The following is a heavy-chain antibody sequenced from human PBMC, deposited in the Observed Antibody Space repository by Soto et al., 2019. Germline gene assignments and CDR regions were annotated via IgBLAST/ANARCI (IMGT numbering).Heavy chain of an antibody. CDR2: ISAYNGNT. V-gene: IGHV1-18*04. J-gene: IGHJ6*02. D-gene: IGHD2-2*01. CDR1: GYTFTSYG. Sequence: ASVKVSCKASGYTFTSYGISWVRQAPGQGLEWMRWISAYNGNTNYAQKLQGRVTMTTDTSTSTAYMELRSLRSDDTAVYYCARDLIGYCSSTSCSNYYYGMDVWGQGTTVTVSS. CDR3: ARDLIGYCSSTSCSNYYYGMDV.